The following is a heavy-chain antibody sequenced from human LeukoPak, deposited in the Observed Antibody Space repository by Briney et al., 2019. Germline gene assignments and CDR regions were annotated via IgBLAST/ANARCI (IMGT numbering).Heavy chain of an antibody. CDR1: GFTFGAYA. J-gene: IGHJ4*02. V-gene: IGHV3-23*01. D-gene: IGHD3-10*01. Sequence: PGGSLRLSCTASGFTFGAYAMSWVRQAPGKGLEWVSSIGSDGANTYQTDSVKGRFTTSRDNSKNTLYLQMNSLRVEDTAIYFCAKDYFNFQFLPFDSWGQGTLVAVSS. CDR2: IGSDGANT. CDR3: AKDYFNFQFLPFDS.